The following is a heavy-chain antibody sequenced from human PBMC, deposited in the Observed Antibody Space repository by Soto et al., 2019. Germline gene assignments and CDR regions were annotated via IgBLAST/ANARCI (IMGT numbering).Heavy chain of an antibody. CDR3: ARDGAIAAPGYFDL. CDR2: IKQDGSEK. Sequence: GGSLRLSCAASGFTSSSYWMSWVRQAPGKGLEWVANIKQDGSEKYYVDSVKGRFTISRDNAKNSLYLQMNSLRAEDTAVYYCARDGAIAAPGYFDLWGRGTLVTVSS. J-gene: IGHJ2*01. V-gene: IGHV3-7*01. D-gene: IGHD6-6*01. CDR1: GFTSSSYW.